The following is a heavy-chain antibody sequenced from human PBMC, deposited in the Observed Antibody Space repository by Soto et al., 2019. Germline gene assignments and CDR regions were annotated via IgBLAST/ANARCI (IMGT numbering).Heavy chain of an antibody. Sequence: SGPTLVNPTQTLTLTCTFSGFSLSTSGVGVGWIRQPPGKALEWLALIYWDDDERYSPSLRTRLTITKDTSKSQVVLTMTNMDLVDTAKYYCSHRSSTSGVFDYWGQGTLVTVSS. J-gene: IGHJ4*02. CDR3: SHRSSTSGVFDY. V-gene: IGHV2-5*02. CDR1: GFSLSTSGVG. CDR2: IYWDDDE. D-gene: IGHD2-2*01.